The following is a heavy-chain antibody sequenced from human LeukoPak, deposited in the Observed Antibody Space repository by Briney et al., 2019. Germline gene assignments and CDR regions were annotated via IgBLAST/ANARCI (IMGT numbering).Heavy chain of an antibody. Sequence: GGSLSLSCAASGFSFSSFWMSWVRQAPGQGLEWVANIKQDGSEKYYADSVKGRFTISRDNAKNSLYLQMNNLRVDDTAVYYCARDGTIFGVIIRYWGQGTLVTVSS. CDR2: IKQDGSEK. CDR1: GFSFSSFW. V-gene: IGHV3-7*01. CDR3: ARDGTIFGVIIRY. D-gene: IGHD3-3*01. J-gene: IGHJ4*02.